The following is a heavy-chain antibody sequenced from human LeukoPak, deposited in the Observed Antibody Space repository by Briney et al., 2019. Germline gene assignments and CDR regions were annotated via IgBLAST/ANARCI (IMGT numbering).Heavy chain of an antibody. CDR1: GGSISTTSYY. J-gene: IGHJ5*02. V-gene: IGHV4-39*07. Sequence: SETLSLTCTVSGGSISTTSYYWGWIRQPPGKGLEWIGNIYNSGSTYYNPSLKSRVTMSVDTSKNQFSLKLSSVTAADTAVYYCARDFGNWCSSTSCLNAKLEHWFDPWGQGTLVTVSS. CDR3: ARDFGNWCSSTSCLNAKLEHWFDP. D-gene: IGHD2-2*01. CDR2: IYNSGST.